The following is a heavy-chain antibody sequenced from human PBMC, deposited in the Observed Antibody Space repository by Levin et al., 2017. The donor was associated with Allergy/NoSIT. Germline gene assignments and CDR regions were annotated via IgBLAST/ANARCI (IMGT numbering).Heavy chain of an antibody. CDR3: ARDCPPPYYDILTGSLPGAFDS. Sequence: ASETLSLTCTVSGGSISSGDYYWSWIRQPPGKGLEWIGYIYYSGSTYYNPSLKSRVTISVDTSKNQFSLKLSSVTAADTAVYYCARDCPPPYYDILTGSLPGAFDSWGQGTMVTVSS. V-gene: IGHV4-30-4*01. D-gene: IGHD3-9*01. CDR2: IYYSGST. J-gene: IGHJ3*02. CDR1: GGSISSGDYY.